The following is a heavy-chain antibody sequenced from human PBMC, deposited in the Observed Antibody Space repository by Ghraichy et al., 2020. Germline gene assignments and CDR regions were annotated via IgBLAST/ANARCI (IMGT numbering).Heavy chain of an antibody. V-gene: IGHV3-23*01. D-gene: IGHD5-24*01. Sequence: GGSLRLSCAASGFTFSSYAMSWVRQAPGKGLEWVSAISGSGGSTYYADSVKGRFTISRDNSKNTLYLQMNSLRAEDTAVYYCAGPDPVELATISFGYYYYYGMDVWGQGTTVTVSS. CDR1: GFTFSSYA. J-gene: IGHJ6*02. CDR3: AGPDPVELATISFGYYYYYGMDV. CDR2: ISGSGGST.